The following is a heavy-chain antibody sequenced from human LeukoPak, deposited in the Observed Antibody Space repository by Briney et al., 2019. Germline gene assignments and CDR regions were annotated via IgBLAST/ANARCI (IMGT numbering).Heavy chain of an antibody. CDR3: ARHGAAMVTYPLDY. Sequence: PSETLSLTCTVSGGSISGYFWSWIQQSPGKGLEWIAYISYSGSTSYNPSLKSRVTISVDTFKDQFSLKLTSVTAADTAVYYCARHGAAMVTYPLDYWGQGTLVTVSS. D-gene: IGHD5-18*01. CDR2: ISYSGST. V-gene: IGHV4-59*08. CDR1: GGSISGYF. J-gene: IGHJ4*02.